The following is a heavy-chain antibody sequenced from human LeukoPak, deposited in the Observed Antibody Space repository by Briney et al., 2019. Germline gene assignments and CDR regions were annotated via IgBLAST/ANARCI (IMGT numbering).Heavy chain of an antibody. Sequence: SETPSLTCTVSGGSISSSSYYWGWIRQPPGKGLEWIGSIYYSGSTYYNPSLKSRVTISVDTSKNQFSLKLSSVTAADTAVYYCARAETYYYDSSGYLLFDYWGQGTLVTVSS. CDR1: GGSISSSSYY. J-gene: IGHJ4*02. CDR3: ARAETYYYDSSGYLLFDY. V-gene: IGHV4-39*07. D-gene: IGHD3-22*01. CDR2: IYYSGST.